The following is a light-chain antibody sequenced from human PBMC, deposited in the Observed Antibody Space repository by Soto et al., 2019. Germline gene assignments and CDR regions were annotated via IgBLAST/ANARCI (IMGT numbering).Light chain of an antibody. CDR2: GAS. CDR3: QKYNNWPPIT. CDR1: QSVNSK. V-gene: IGKV3-15*01. J-gene: IGKJ5*01. Sequence: EIVMTQSPATLSVSPGERATLSCRASQSVNSKLAWYQQKPGRAPRLLIYGASTRATGIPDRFSGSGSGTEFTLTISRLQSEDFAVYYCQKYNNWPPITFGQGTRLEIK.